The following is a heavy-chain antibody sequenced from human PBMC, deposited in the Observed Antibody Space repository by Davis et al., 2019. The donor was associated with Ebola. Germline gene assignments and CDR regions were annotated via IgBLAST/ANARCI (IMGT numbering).Heavy chain of an antibody. V-gene: IGHV1-69*04. Sequence: NFQGRVTITADTSADTAYMELSSLRSEDTAVYYCARVRSRAWDYWGQGTLVTVSS. D-gene: IGHD5/OR15-5a*01. J-gene: IGHJ4*02. CDR3: ARVRSRAWDY.